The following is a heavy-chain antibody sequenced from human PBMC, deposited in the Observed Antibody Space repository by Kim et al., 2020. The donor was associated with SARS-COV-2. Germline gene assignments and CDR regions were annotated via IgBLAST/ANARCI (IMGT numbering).Heavy chain of an antibody. Sequence: SETLSLTCAVYGGSSSGYYWSWIRQPPGKGLEWIGEINHSGSTNYNPSLKSRVTISVDTSKNQFSLKLSSVTAADTAVYYCARIATVVTATIDYWGQGT. J-gene: IGHJ4*02. CDR2: INHSGST. CDR1: GGSSSGYY. V-gene: IGHV4-34*01. D-gene: IGHD2-21*02. CDR3: ARIATVVTATIDY.